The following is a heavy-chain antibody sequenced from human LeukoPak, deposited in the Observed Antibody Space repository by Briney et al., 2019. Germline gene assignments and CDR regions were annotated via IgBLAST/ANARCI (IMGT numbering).Heavy chain of an antibody. CDR3: ARDKIVGATHFDY. J-gene: IGHJ4*02. Sequence: GGSLRLSCAASGFTFSSYWMSWVRQAPGKGLEWVANIKQDGSEKYYVDSVKGRFTISRDNAKNSLYLQMNSLRAEDTAVYYCARDKIVGATHFDYWGQGTLVTVSS. CDR1: GFTFSSYW. D-gene: IGHD1-26*01. CDR2: IKQDGSEK. V-gene: IGHV3-7*01.